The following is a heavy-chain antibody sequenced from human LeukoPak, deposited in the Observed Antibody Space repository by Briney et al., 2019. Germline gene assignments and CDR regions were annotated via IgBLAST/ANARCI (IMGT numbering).Heavy chain of an antibody. D-gene: IGHD2-21*02. CDR3: ARGPAYCGGDCYPFDY. CDR1: GGSISSYY. Sequence: PSETLSLTCTDSGGSISSYYWSWIRQPPGKGLEWIGYIYYSGSTNYNPSLKSRVTISVDTSKNQFSLKLSSVTAADTAVYYCARGPAYCGGDCYPFDYWGQGTLVTVSS. J-gene: IGHJ4*02. V-gene: IGHV4-59*01. CDR2: IYYSGST.